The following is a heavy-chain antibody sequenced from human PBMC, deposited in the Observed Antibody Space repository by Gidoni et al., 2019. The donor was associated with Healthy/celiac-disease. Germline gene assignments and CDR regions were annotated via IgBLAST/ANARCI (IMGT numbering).Heavy chain of an antibody. CDR2: ISGSGGST. J-gene: IGHJ4*02. D-gene: IGHD6-13*01. Sequence: EVQLLEPGGGLLQPGGSLRLSCAAPASPFSSYAMSCVRQLPGKGLEWVSDISGSGGSTYYADSVKGRFTISRDNSKNTLYLQMNSLRAEDTAVYYCAKDPLVAAAADYWGQGTLVTVSS. CDR1: ASPFSSYA. CDR3: AKDPLVAAAADY. V-gene: IGHV3-23*01.